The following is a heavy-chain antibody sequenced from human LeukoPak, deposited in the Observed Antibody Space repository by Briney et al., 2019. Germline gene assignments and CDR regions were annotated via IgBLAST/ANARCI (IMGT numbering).Heavy chain of an antibody. V-gene: IGHV1-2*02. CDR2: INPNSGGT. J-gene: IGHJ3*02. Sequence: AASVKVSCKASGYTFTSYDINWVRQAPGQGLEWMGWINPNSGGTNYAQKFQDRVTMTRDTSIRTAYMELSKLRSDDTAAYYCGRDYYDSSGDGAFDIWGQGTMVTVSS. D-gene: IGHD3-22*01. CDR3: GRDYYDSSGDGAFDI. CDR1: GYTFTSYD.